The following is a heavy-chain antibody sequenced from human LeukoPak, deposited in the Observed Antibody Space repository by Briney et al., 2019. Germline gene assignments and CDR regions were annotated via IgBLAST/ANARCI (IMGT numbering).Heavy chain of an antibody. CDR2: ILYDGSKK. Sequence: PGRSLRLPCAATGFTFSTFDIYWVRQPPGKGLEWVAVILYDGSKKYYADSVEGRFTISRDNAKNTVYLQMNSLRAEDTAVYYCAKDDCGGDCYPDYWGQGTLATVSS. CDR1: GFTFSTFD. J-gene: IGHJ4*02. CDR3: AKDDCGGDCYPDY. D-gene: IGHD2-21*02. V-gene: IGHV3-30*18.